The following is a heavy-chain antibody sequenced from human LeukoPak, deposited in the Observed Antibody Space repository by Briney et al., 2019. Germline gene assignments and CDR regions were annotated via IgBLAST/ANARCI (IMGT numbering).Heavy chain of an antibody. J-gene: IGHJ4*02. CDR1: GGSISSSSYY. CDR2: IYYSGST. CDR3: ARVSSGYFDY. D-gene: IGHD3-3*01. Sequence: SETLSLTCTVSGGSISSSSYYWGWIRQPPGKGLEWIGSIYYSGSTYYNPSLKSRVTISVDTSKNQFSLKLNSVTAADTAVYYCARVSSGYFDYWGQGTLVTVSS. V-gene: IGHV4-39*07.